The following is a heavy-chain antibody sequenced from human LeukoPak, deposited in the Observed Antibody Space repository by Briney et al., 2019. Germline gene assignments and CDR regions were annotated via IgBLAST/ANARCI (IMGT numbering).Heavy chain of an antibody. CDR1: GFTFSSYS. J-gene: IGHJ3*02. V-gene: IGHV3-21*01. Sequence: GGSLRLSCVASGFTFSSYSMNWVRQAPGKGLEWVSSISSSSSYIYYAGSVKGRFTISRDNAKNSLYLQMNSLRAEDTAVYYCARGGSWPLIGAFDIWGQGTMVTVSS. CDR3: ARGGSWPLIGAFDI. D-gene: IGHD3-10*01. CDR2: ISSSSSYI.